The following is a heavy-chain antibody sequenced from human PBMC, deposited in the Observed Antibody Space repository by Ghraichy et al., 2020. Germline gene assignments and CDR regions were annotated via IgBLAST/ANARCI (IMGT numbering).Heavy chain of an antibody. V-gene: IGHV4-4*02. CDR2: IYETGSP. J-gene: IGHJ6*02. CDR1: GGSISNSNW. Sequence: LETLSLTCAVSGGSISNSNWWSWVRQPPGKGLEWIGKIYETGSPNYIPSLKSRVTISIDKSKNQFSLDLTSVTAADTAVYFCARGLGDYYYYGMDVWGQGTTVTVSS. D-gene: IGHD2-21*01. CDR3: ARGLGDYYYYGMDV.